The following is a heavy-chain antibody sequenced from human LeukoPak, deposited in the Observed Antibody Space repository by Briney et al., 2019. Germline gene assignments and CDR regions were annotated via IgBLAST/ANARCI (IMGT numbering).Heavy chain of an antibody. CDR2: IYYSGST. Sequence: PSATLSLACTVSGGSVNSGSYYWNWIRQPPGKGLEWIGYIYYSGSTNYNPSLKSRVTISVDTSKNQFSLKLSSVTAADTAVYYCARDRLAVAGTDTYYYYYYGMDVWGQGTTVTVSS. CDR1: GGSVNSGSYY. J-gene: IGHJ6*02. D-gene: IGHD6-19*01. V-gene: IGHV4-61*01. CDR3: ARDRLAVAGTDTYYYYYYGMDV.